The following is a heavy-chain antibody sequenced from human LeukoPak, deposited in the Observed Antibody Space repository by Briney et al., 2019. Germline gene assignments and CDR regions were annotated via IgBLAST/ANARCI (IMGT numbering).Heavy chain of an antibody. D-gene: IGHD2-2*01. J-gene: IGHJ4*02. CDR3: ARREPQGCSGTSCFAGPVGH. V-gene: IGHV3-23*01. CDR1: RFTFSEYA. Sequence: GGSLRLSCAASRFTFSEYAMSWVRQAPGKGLEWVSAISGSGGSTYYADSVKGRFTISRDNGQNSLYLQMNSLRAEDTAVYYCARREPQGCSGTSCFAGPVGHWGQGTLVTVSS. CDR2: ISGSGGST.